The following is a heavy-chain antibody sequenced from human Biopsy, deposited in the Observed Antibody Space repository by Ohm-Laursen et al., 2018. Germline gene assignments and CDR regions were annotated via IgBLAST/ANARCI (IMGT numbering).Heavy chain of an antibody. CDR3: ARPSGGVSTIGFDP. V-gene: IGHV1-2*05. CDR2: INPHTGVT. Sequence: ASVKVSCKASGYDLLDFRIHWVRQVPGQGLEWIGHINPHTGVTKYAQKFLDRITMTGDTSISTAYMDLSRLTSADTGIYYCARPSGGVSTIGFDPWGQGTLVIVSS. CDR1: GYDLLDFR. D-gene: IGHD5/OR15-5a*01. J-gene: IGHJ5*02.